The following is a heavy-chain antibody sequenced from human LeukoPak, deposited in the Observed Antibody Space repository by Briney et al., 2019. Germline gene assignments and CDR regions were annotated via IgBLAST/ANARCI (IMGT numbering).Heavy chain of an antibody. CDR1: GGSCSGYY. Sequence: RPETLSRTCAVYGGSCSGYYWSWIRQPPGKGLEWIGEINHSGSTNYNPSLKSRVTISVDTSKNQFSLKLSSVTAADTAVYYCARGTGYCSGGSCYSNLGAFDIWGQGTMVTVSS. CDR3: ARGTGYCSGGSCYSNLGAFDI. J-gene: IGHJ3*02. V-gene: IGHV4-34*01. D-gene: IGHD2-15*01. CDR2: INHSGST.